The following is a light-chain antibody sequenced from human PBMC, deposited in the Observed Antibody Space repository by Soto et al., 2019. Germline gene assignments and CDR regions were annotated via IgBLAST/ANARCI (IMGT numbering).Light chain of an antibody. Sequence: DIQMTQSPSTLSASIGDTVTVACRASQGIGNDLGWYQQKPGKAPKLLIYKASSLESGVPSRFSGSGSGTEFTLTISSLQPDDFATYYCQQYNSYSWTFGQGTKVDIK. CDR2: KAS. CDR1: QGIGND. J-gene: IGKJ1*01. V-gene: IGKV1-5*03. CDR3: QQYNSYSWT.